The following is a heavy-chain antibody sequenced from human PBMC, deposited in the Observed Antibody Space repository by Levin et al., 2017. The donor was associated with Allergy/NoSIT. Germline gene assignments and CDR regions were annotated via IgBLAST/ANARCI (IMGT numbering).Heavy chain of an antibody. D-gene: IGHD2-15*01. Sequence: AASVKVSCKASGYTFTSYYMHWVRQAPGQGLEWMGIINPSGGSTSYAQKFQGRVTMTRDTSTSTVYMELSSLRSEDTAVYYCVTGYCSGGSCYSSWYFDLWGRGTLVTVSS. CDR3: VTGYCSGGSCYSSWYFDL. CDR1: GYTFTSYY. CDR2: INPSGGST. V-gene: IGHV1-46*01. J-gene: IGHJ2*01.